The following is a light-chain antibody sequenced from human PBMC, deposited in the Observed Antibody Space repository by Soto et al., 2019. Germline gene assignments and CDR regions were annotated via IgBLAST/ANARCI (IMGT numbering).Light chain of an antibody. J-gene: IGKJ1*01. CDR3: QYYNNYCWT. CDR2: KTS. CDR1: QSISSW. V-gene: IGKV1-5*03. Sequence: DIQLTQSPSTLSASVGDRVTITCRASQSISSWLAWYQQKPGKAPKFLIYKTSNLESGVPSRFSGSGSGTEFALTISSLQPYDFATYYCQYYNNYCWTFGQGTKVEIK.